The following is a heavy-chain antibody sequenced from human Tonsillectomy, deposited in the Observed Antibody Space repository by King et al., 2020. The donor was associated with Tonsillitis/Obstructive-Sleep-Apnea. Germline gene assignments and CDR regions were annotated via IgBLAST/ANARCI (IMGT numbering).Heavy chain of an antibody. Sequence: VQLVESGGGVVRPGGSLRLSCAASGFTFDDYGMSWVRQAPGKGLEWVSGINWNGGSTGYVDSVKGRLTISRDNAKNSLYLQMNSLRAEDTALYYCARSGSFTIFGVEEQIDYWGQGTLVTVSS. CDR3: ARSGSFTIFGVEEQIDY. CDR1: GFTFDDYG. CDR2: INWNGGST. J-gene: IGHJ4*02. D-gene: IGHD3-3*01. V-gene: IGHV3-20*04.